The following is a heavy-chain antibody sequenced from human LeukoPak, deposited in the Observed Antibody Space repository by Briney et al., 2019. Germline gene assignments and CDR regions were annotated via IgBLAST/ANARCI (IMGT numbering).Heavy chain of an antibody. CDR3: ARGEQRSRVPAAHFDN. J-gene: IGHJ4*02. D-gene: IGHD2-2*01. CDR2: IYHSGST. Sequence: SETLSLTCAVSGGSISSGGYSWSWIRQPPGKGLEWIGYIYHSGSTYYNPSLKSRVTISVDRSKNQFSLKLSSVTAADTAVYYCARGEQRSRVPAAHFDNWGQGTLVTVSS. CDR1: GGSISSGGYS. V-gene: IGHV4-30-2*01.